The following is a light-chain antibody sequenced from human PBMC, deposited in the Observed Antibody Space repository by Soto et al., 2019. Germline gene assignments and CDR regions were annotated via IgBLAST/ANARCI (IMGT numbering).Light chain of an antibody. CDR3: QQYNHYWT. J-gene: IGKJ1*01. CDR2: DAS. Sequence: IQMTHSPSTLSASVGARVTITCRASQSIKSWLAWYQQKPGKAPKVLIYDASSLESGVPSRFSGSGSGTVFSLTISSLQPDDFATYYCQQYNHYWTFGQGTKVDI. V-gene: IGKV1-5*01. CDR1: QSIKSW.